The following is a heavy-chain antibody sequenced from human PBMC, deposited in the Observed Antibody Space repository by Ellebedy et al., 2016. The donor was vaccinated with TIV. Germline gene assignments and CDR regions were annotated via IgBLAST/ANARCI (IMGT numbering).Heavy chain of an antibody. Sequence: GESLKISCAASGFTFSSYGLHWVLHAPGKGLEWVAVIWYDGSNKYYADSVKGRFTISRDNSKNTLYLQMNSLRVEDTAVYYCAKDYNGQHGMEDWGQGTTVTVSS. CDR1: GFTFSSYG. V-gene: IGHV3-33*06. D-gene: IGHD5-24*01. J-gene: IGHJ6*02. CDR3: AKDYNGQHGMED. CDR2: IWYDGSNK.